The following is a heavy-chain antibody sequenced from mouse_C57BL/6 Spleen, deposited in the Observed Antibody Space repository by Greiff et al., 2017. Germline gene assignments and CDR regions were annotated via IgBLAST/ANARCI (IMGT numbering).Heavy chain of an antibody. Sequence: SGPELVKPGASVKMSCKASGYTFTDYNMHWVKQSHGKSLEWIGYINPNNGGTSYNQKFKGKATLTVNKSSSTAYMELRSLTSEDSAVYYCARVPLYYGNYVAMDYWGQGTSVTVSS. CDR1: GYTFTDYN. CDR3: ARVPLYYGNYVAMDY. J-gene: IGHJ4*01. V-gene: IGHV1-22*01. CDR2: INPNNGGT. D-gene: IGHD2-1*01.